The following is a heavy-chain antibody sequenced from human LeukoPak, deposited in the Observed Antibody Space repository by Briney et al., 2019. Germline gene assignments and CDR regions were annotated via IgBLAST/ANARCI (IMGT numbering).Heavy chain of an antibody. D-gene: IGHD2-2*01. J-gene: IGHJ4*02. CDR1: GFTFSSYG. CDR2: IWYDGSNK. Sequence: PGGSLRLSCAASGFTFSSYGMHWVRQAPGKGLEWVAVIWYDGSNKYYADSVKGRFTISRDNAKNSLYLQMNSLRVEDTAVYYCTRDPVSAATDYWGQGTLVTVSS. CDR3: TRDPVSAATDY. V-gene: IGHV3-33*01.